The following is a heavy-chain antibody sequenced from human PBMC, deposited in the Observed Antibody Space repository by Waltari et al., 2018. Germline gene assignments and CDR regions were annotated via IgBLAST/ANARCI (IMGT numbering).Heavy chain of an antibody. V-gene: IGHV3-53*01. Sequence: EVQLVESGGGLIQPGGSLRLSCAASGFTVSSNYMTWVRQAPGKGLGWVSVIYSCGTTYYADSVKGRFTISRDNAKNTVYLQLNSLTVEDTAVYYCAREHYGGGFWGQGTLVTVSS. CDR3: AREHYGGGF. D-gene: IGHD4-17*01. CDR2: IYSCGTT. J-gene: IGHJ4*02. CDR1: GFTVSSNY.